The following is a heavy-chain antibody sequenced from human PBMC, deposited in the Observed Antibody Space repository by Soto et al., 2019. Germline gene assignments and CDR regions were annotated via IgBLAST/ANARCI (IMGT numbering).Heavy chain of an antibody. CDR3: ARSGHGSGTYYYYYYGLDV. CDR1: GFSFSDYA. J-gene: IGHJ6*02. D-gene: IGHD3-10*01. Sequence: EVQLVESGGGLVQPGGSLRLSCAASGFSFSDYAMNWVRQAPGKGLEWVSYIGRSGTTVYYADSVKGQFTISRDNANNLSFLQMNSLGADDTAVYYCARSGHGSGTYYYYYYGLDVWGQGTTVTVSS. CDR2: IGRSGTTV. V-gene: IGHV3-48*01.